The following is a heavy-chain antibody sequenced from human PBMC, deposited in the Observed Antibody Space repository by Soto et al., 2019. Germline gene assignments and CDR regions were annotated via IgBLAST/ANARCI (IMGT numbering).Heavy chain of an antibody. D-gene: IGHD3-22*01. CDR1: GFTFNNAW. J-gene: IGHJ1*01. CDR2: IKSKKDGGAT. CDR3: TTDYDDATGYYGYFQY. V-gene: IGHV3-15*01. Sequence: EVQLVESGGGLVEPGGSLRLSCAASGFTFNNAWMSWVRQAPGKGLEWVGRIKSKKDGGATDFAAPVKGRFAISRDDSKNTLYLQMTSLKTEDTAVYFCTTDYDDATGYYGYFQYWGQGTLLTVSS.